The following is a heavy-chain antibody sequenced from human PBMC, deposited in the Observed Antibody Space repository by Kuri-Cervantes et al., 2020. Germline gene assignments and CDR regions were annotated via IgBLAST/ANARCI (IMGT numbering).Heavy chain of an antibody. D-gene: IGHD2-15*01. V-gene: IGHV3-30*18. CDR1: GFTFSSYG. Sequence: GESLKISCAASGFTFSSYGMRWVRQAPGKGLEWVAVISYDGSNKYYADSVKGRFTISRDNSKNTLYLQMNSLRAEDTAVYYCAKSGPGYCSGGSCPGDAFDIWGQGTMVTVSS. J-gene: IGHJ3*02. CDR3: AKSGPGYCSGGSCPGDAFDI. CDR2: ISYDGSNK.